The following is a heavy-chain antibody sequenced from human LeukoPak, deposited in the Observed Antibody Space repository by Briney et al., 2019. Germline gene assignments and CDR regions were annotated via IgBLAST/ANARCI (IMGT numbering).Heavy chain of an antibody. CDR3: VRDRGWYHFDL. CDR1: GFTFSDYY. V-gene: IGHV3-7*01. J-gene: IGHJ4*02. D-gene: IGHD3-10*01. CDR2: IKEDATES. Sequence: GGSLRLSCAASGFTFSDYYMSWIRQAPGKGLEWVAHIKEDATESRSADSVKGRFTISRDNTKNSLFLQLNSLRAEDTAVYYCVRDRGWYHFDLWGQGTLVTVSS.